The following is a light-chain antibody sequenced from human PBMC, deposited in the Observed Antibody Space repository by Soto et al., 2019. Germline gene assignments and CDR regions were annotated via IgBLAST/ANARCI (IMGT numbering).Light chain of an antibody. CDR1: SSDVGGYNY. J-gene: IGLJ2*01. CDR3: CSYAGSYTPEEV. Sequence: QSALTQPHSVSGSPGQSVTISCTGTSSDVGGYNYVSWYQQHPGKAPKLMIYDVSKRPSGVPDRFSGSKSGNTASLTISGLQAEDEADYYCCSYAGSYTPEEVFGGGTKLTVL. CDR2: DVS. V-gene: IGLV2-11*01.